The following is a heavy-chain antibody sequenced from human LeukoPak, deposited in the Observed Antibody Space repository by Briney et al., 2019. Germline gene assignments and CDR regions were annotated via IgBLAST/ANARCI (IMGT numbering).Heavy chain of an antibody. CDR3: ARGVNGYSSGWGLDY. D-gene: IGHD6-19*01. J-gene: IGHJ4*02. Sequence: GASVKVSCKASGYSFTTYDINWVRQATGQGLEWMGWVNPNSGNTGYAQKFQGRVTMTRNTSISTAYMELSSLRSEDTAVYYCARGVNGYSSGWGLDYWGQGTLVTVSS. CDR1: GYSFTTYD. CDR2: VNPNSGNT. V-gene: IGHV1-8*01.